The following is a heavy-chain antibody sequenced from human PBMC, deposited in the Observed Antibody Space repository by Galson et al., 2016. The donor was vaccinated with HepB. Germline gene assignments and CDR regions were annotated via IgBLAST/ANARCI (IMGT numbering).Heavy chain of an antibody. V-gene: IGHV1-58*01. Sequence: SVKVSCKASEVTFSTSAVQWVRQARGQHLEWIGWIVAGNGDTKYAQKFQERVTITRDMSTRTAYMELSSLTSEDTAVYYCAARGNSWPYYWGQGTLVTVSS. D-gene: IGHD6-13*01. J-gene: IGHJ4*02. CDR1: EVTFSTSA. CDR3: AARGNSWPYY. CDR2: IVAGNGDT.